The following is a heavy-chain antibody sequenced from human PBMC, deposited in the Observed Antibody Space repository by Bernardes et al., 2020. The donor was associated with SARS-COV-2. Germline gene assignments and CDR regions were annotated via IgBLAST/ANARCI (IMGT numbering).Heavy chain of an antibody. Sequence: ASVKVSCKASGYTFTDYYMHWVRQAPGQGLEWMGWFNPDSGGASYAQNFQGRVTMTRDTSITTAYMELSRLRSDDTAVYYCARDRSPYSYDYSDYWGQGTLVTVSS. J-gene: IGHJ4*02. CDR3: ARDRSPYSYDYSDY. CDR1: GYTFTDYY. D-gene: IGHD5-18*01. V-gene: IGHV1-2*02. CDR2: FNPDSGGA.